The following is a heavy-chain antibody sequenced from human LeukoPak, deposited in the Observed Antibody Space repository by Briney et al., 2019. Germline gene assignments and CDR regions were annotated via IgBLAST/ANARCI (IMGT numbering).Heavy chain of an antibody. D-gene: IGHD3-22*01. J-gene: IGHJ4*02. Sequence: SVKVSCKASGGTFSSFAINWVRQAPGQGLEWMGGIIPIFETTNYAQKFQGRVTITADHSTATAHMELSSLRSEDTAIYYCAKEPYYYNSSGHHREYIDYWGQGTLVIVSS. CDR3: AKEPYYYNSSGHHREYIDY. CDR2: IIPIFETT. V-gene: IGHV1-69*13. CDR1: GGTFSSFA.